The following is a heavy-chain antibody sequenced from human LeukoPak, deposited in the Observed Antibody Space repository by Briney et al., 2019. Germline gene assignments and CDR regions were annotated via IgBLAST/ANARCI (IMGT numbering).Heavy chain of an antibody. J-gene: IGHJ4*02. D-gene: IGHD2-2*01. CDR3: ARHVPLVEPFDY. Sequence: PSETLSLTCTVSGGSISSSSYYWGWIRQPPGKGLEWIGSIYYSGSTYYNPSLKSRVTISVDTSKNQFSLKLSSVTAADTAVYYCARHVPLVEPFDYWGQGTLVTVSS. V-gene: IGHV4-39*01. CDR1: GGSISSSSYY. CDR2: IYYSGST.